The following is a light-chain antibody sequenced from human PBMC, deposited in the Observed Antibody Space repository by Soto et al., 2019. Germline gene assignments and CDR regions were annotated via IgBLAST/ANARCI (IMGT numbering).Light chain of an antibody. J-gene: IGLJ1*01. Sequence: QSALTQPASVSGSPGQSITISCAGTSSDIGNYNYVSWYQQHPGKAPELIIYDVSNRPSGVSNRFSGSKSGNTASLTISGLQAEDEADYYCNSFRRISSYVFGTGTKVTVL. V-gene: IGLV2-14*03. CDR2: DVS. CDR3: NSFRRISSYV. CDR1: SSDIGNYNY.